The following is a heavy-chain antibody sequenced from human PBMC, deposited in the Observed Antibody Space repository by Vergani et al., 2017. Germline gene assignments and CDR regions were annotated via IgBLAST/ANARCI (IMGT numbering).Heavy chain of an antibody. CDR3: AGDYYGSGGTGLSRGVNWFDP. CDR2: IYTTGST. CDR1: GGSISSGSYY. V-gene: IGHV4-61*02. J-gene: IGHJ5*02. D-gene: IGHD3-10*01. Sequence: QVQLQESGPGLVKPSQTLSLTCTVSGGSISSGSYYWTWFRQPAGKGLEWIGRIYTTGSTNYNPSLKSRVTISIDTPKNQFSLKLSSVTAADTAVYYCAGDYYGSGGTGLSRGVNWFDPWGQGTLLTVSS.